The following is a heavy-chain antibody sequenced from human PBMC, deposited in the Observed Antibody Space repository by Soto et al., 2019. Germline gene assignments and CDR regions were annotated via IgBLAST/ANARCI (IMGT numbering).Heavy chain of an antibody. CDR1: GGTFSIYA. CDR2: IIPIFGTA. V-gene: IGHV1-69*13. J-gene: IGHJ6*02. Sequence: SVKVSCKASGGTFSIYAISCVLRARVQGLEWMGGIIPIFGTANYAQKFQGRVTITADESTSTAYMELSSLRSEDTAVYYCARLRGTGATRRGMDVWGQGTTVTVSS. CDR3: ARLRGTGATRRGMDV. D-gene: IGHD1-7*01.